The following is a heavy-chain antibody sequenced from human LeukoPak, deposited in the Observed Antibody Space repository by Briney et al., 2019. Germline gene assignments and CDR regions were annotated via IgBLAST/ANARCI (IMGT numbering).Heavy chain of an antibody. Sequence: SETLSLTCTVSGSSISSSSYYWGWIRQPPGKGLEWIGSIYYSGSTYYNPSLKSRVTISVDTSKNQFSLKLSSVTAADTAVYYCARRLGRKFGERFYYYHYMDVWGKGTTVTISS. CDR2: IYYSGST. J-gene: IGHJ6*03. CDR3: ARRLGRKFGERFYYYHYMDV. CDR1: GSSISSSSYY. V-gene: IGHV4-39*01. D-gene: IGHD3-10*01.